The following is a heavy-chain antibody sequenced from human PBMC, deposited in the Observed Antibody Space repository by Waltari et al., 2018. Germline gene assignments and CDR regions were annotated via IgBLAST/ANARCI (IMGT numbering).Heavy chain of an antibody. CDR1: GFTFSSSW. CDR3: ARDPERGALDY. V-gene: IGHV3-7*01. CDR2: IKYDGSEE. D-gene: IGHD1-26*01. J-gene: IGHJ4*02. Sequence: EVQVVESGGGLVQPGESLRLSCAASGFTFSSSWMSWVRQPPGKGREGVANIKYDGSEEYYVDSVKGRFTISRDNAKNSLYLQMNSLRVEDTAVYYCARDPERGALDYWGQGTLVAVSS.